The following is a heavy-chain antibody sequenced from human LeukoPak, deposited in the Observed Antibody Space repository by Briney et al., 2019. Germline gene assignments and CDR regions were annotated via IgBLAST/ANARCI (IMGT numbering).Heavy chain of an antibody. D-gene: IGHD2-8*02. V-gene: IGHV3-23*01. CDR2: ISGTGDST. J-gene: IGHJ4*02. CDR1: GFTFSNYD. CDR3: ATYRQVLLPFES. Sequence: GGSLRLSCAASGFTFSNYDMSWVRQAPGKGLEWVSAISGTGDSTYYADSVRGRFTISRDNSKSTLSLQMNSLRAEDTAIYYCATYRQVLLPFESWGQGTLVTVSS.